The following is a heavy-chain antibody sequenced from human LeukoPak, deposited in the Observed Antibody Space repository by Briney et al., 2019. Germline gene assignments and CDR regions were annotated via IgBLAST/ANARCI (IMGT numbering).Heavy chain of an antibody. Sequence: PGGSLRLSCAASEFTVNSYAMSWVRHAPGKGLEWVSNISGGGDSTYYADSVKGRFTISRDNSKNTLYLQMNSLRTEDTALYYCAKGIGYCSGGSCYYDYWGQGTLVTVSS. CDR2: ISGGGDST. V-gene: IGHV3-23*01. D-gene: IGHD2-15*01. J-gene: IGHJ4*02. CDR3: AKGIGYCSGGSCYYDY. CDR1: EFTVNSYA.